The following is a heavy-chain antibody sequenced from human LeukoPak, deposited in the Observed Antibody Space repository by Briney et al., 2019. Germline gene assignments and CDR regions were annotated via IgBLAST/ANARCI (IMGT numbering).Heavy chain of an antibody. D-gene: IGHD3-22*01. CDR3: ARLHYDSSGFSLLDY. CDR1: GYTFSIYT. CDR2: IDPNSGNP. Sequence: GASVKVSCKASGYTFSIYTLHWVRQAPGQGLEWMGWIDPNSGNPTYAQGFTGRFVFSSDTSLTTAYLQISSLKAEDTAVYFCARLHYDSSGFSLLDYWGQGTLVTVSS. J-gene: IGHJ4*02. V-gene: IGHV7-4-1*02.